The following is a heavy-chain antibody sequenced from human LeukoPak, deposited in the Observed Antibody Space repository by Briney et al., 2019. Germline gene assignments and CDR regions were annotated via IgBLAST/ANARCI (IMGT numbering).Heavy chain of an antibody. Sequence: PSETLSLTCTVSGGSISSSSYYWGWIRQPPGNGLEWIGSIYYSGSTYYNPSLKSRVTISVDTSKNQFSLKLSSVTAADTAVYYCARYCSGGSCEFDPWGQGTLVTVSS. V-gene: IGHV4-39*01. D-gene: IGHD2-15*01. CDR1: GGSISSSSYY. CDR2: IYYSGST. CDR3: ARYCSGGSCEFDP. J-gene: IGHJ5*02.